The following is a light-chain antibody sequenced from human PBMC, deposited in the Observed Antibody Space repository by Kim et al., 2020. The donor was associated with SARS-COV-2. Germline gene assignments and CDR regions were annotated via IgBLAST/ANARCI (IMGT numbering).Light chain of an antibody. V-gene: IGKV3-15*01. Sequence: EIVMTQSPATLSVSPGERVTLSCRASQTVDRNLAWYQQKGGQPPRLLIYRASTRATDIPDRFSGSGSGTEFTLTIHSLRSEDSGNYYCQQFSKWHLTFGGGTKVDIK. CDR1: QTVDRN. J-gene: IGKJ4*01. CDR3: QQFSKWHLT. CDR2: RAS.